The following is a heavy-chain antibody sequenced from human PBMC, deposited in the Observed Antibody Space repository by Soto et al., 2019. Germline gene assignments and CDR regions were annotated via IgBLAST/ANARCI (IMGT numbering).Heavy chain of an antibody. J-gene: IGHJ6*02. Sequence: SETVSLTCTVSGGSVSSGSYYWSWIRQPPGKGLEWIGYIYYSGSTNYNPSLKSRVTISVDTSKNQFSLKLSSVTAADTAVYYCAREGLDYVWGSRLYYYYGMDVWGQGTTVTVSS. CDR1: GGSVSSGSYY. CDR2: IYYSGST. D-gene: IGHD3-16*01. V-gene: IGHV4-61*01. CDR3: AREGLDYVWGSRLYYYYGMDV.